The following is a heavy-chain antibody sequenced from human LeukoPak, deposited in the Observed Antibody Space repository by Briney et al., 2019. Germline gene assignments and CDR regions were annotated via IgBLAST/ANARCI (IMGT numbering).Heavy chain of an antibody. V-gene: IGHV3-21*04. Sequence: GGSLRLSCAASGFTFSSYSMNWVRQAPGKGLEWVSSITRSSSFVYYADSVKGRFTISRDNSKNTLYLQMNSLRAEDTAVYYCAKLCREYCFSTTCPNWFDPWGQGALVTVSS. CDR1: GFTFSSYS. CDR2: ITRSSSFV. CDR3: AKLCREYCFSTTCPNWFDP. D-gene: IGHD2/OR15-2a*01. J-gene: IGHJ5*02.